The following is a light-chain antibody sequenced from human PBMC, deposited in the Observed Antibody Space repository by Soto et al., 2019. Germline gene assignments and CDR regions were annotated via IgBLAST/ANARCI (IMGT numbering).Light chain of an antibody. J-gene: IGKJ4*01. V-gene: IGKV3-11*01. CDR2: GAS. CDR3: QQRARWPPT. Sequence: IVLTQSPATLSLSPGDRATLSCRASQSVSSYLAWYQQKPGQAPRLLIYGASTRATGIPARFSGSGSGTEFTLTISSLEPEDSAVYFCQQRARWPPTFGGGTKVDIK. CDR1: QSVSSY.